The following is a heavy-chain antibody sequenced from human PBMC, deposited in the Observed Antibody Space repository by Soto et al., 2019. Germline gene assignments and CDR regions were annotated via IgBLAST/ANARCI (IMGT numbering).Heavy chain of an antibody. CDR1: GGSLSGYY. D-gene: IGHD2-2*01. J-gene: IGHJ3*02. CDR2: IKHSGSP. Sequence: SETLSITCAVYGGSLSGYYCSWVRQPPGKWLEWIGEIKHSGSPTYNPSLKSRVTISVDTSKNQFSLKLGSVTAADTAVYYCATYQGTCSRTNCYGAFDIWGQGXMVTV. CDR3: ATYQGTCSRTNCYGAFDI. V-gene: IGHV4-34*01.